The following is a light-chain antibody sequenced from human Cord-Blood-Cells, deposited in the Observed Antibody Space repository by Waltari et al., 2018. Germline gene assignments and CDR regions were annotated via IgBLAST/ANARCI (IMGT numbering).Light chain of an antibody. CDR1: SSDVGGYHY. V-gene: IGLV2-14*01. J-gene: IGLJ1*01. Sequence: QSALTKPASVSGSTGQSLTISCTGTSSDVGGYHYVSWYQQHPGKAPKLMIYDVSNRASGVSNLFAGSKSGNTASLTISELQAEDEADYYCRSYTSSSTLVFGSGTKVTVL. CDR2: DVS. CDR3: RSYTSSSTLV.